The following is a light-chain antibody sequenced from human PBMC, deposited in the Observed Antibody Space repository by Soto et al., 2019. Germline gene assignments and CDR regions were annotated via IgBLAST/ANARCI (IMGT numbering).Light chain of an antibody. CDR2: GTS. Sequence: EVVLTQSPATLSLSPGEIATLSCSASQSVSSTYLAWYQQQPGQAPRLLMSGTSNRATGTPDRFSGSGFGTDFTLTISRLEPEDFAVYYCQQYGSSGTLGQGTKVDIK. CDR3: QQYGSSGT. J-gene: IGKJ1*01. CDR1: QSVSSTY. V-gene: IGKV3-20*01.